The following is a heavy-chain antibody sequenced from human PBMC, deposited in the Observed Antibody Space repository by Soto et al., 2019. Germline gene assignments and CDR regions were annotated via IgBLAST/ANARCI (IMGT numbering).Heavy chain of an antibody. CDR2: IYYSWST. J-gene: IGHJ4*02. CDR1: GGSLSSCY. Sequence: LTCTVSGGSLSSCYWSWIRQPPGKGLEWIGYIYYSWSTNYNPSLKSRVTISVDTSKNQFSLKLSSVTAADTAVYYCARPYDSSGSYLPFDYWGQGTLVTVSS. D-gene: IGHD3-22*01. V-gene: IGHV4-59*01. CDR3: ARPYDSSGSYLPFDY.